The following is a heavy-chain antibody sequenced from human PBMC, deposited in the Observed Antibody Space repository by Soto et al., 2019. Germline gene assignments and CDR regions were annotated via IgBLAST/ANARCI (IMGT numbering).Heavy chain of an antibody. V-gene: IGHV3-72*01. J-gene: IGHJ4*02. CDR2: VRNKANSYTT. Sequence: EVQLVESGGGLVEPGGSLRLSCAASGFTFSDHYMDWVRQAPGKGLEWIGRVRNKANSYTTEYAASVRGRFTVSRDDSKNSLYLQMNSLKTEDTAMYYCVRNLASGGTYYFDYWGQGTLVTDSS. CDR1: GFTFSDHY. CDR3: VRNLASGGTYYFDY. D-gene: IGHD2-15*01.